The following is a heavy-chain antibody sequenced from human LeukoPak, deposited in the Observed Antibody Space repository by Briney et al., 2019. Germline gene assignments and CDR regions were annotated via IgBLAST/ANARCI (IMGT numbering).Heavy chain of an antibody. CDR1: GFTFSSYG. Sequence: GGSLRLSCAASGFTFSSYGMHWVRQAPGKGLEWVAVISYDGSNKYYADSVKGRFTISRDNSKNTLYLQMNSLRAEDTAVYYCAKAFAAAGPMGDYWGQGTLVTVSS. D-gene: IGHD6-13*01. V-gene: IGHV3-30*18. CDR3: AKAFAAAGPMGDY. J-gene: IGHJ4*02. CDR2: ISYDGSNK.